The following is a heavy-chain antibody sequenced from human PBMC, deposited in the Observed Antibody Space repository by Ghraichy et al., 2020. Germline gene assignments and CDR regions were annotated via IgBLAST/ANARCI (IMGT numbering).Heavy chain of an antibody. CDR1: GFSLSTSGMC. CDR2: IDWDDDK. CDR3: ARTHLPILAYCGGDCSPSGRDAFDI. D-gene: IGHD2-21*02. J-gene: IGHJ3*02. V-gene: IGHV2-70*11. Sequence: SGPTLVKPTQTLTLTCTFSGFSLSTSGMCVSWIRQPPGKALEWLARIDWDDDKYYSTSLKTRLTISKDTSKNQVVLTMTNMDPVDTATYYCARTHLPILAYCGGDCSPSGRDAFDIWGQGTMVTVSS.